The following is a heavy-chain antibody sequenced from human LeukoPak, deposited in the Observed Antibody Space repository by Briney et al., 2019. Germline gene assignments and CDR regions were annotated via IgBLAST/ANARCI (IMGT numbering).Heavy chain of an antibody. J-gene: IGHJ4*02. D-gene: IGHD6-6*01. V-gene: IGHV1-69*05. CDR3: ARGPSSLYSSSSGEWGY. CDR1: GGTFSSYA. CDR2: IIPIFGTA. Sequence: SVKVSCKASGGTFSSYAISWVRQAPGQGLEWMGGIIPIFGTANYAQKFQGRVTITTDESTSTAYMELSSLRSEDTAVYYCARGPSSLYSSSSGEWGYWGQGTLVTVSS.